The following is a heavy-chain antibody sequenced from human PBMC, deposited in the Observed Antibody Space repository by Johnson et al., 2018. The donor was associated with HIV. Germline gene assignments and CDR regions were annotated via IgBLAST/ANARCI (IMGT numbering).Heavy chain of an antibody. V-gene: IGHV3-66*02. Sequence: VQLVESGGGWVQPGGSLRLSCAASGFTVSSNYMSWVRQAPGKGLEWVSVIYSSGSTYYADSVKGRFTISRDKTKNTLNLQMNSLGVEDTAVYYCARGLVGSTTALDIWGQGTMVTVSS. D-gene: IGHD1-26*01. CDR1: GFTVSSNY. CDR2: IYSSGST. CDR3: ARGLVGSTTALDI. J-gene: IGHJ3*02.